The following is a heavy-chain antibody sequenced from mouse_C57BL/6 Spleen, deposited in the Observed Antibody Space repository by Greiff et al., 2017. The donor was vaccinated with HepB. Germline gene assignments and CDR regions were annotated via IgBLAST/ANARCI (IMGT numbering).Heavy chain of an antibody. V-gene: IGHV1-52*01. D-gene: IGHD1-1*01. CDR1: GYTFTSYW. J-gene: IGHJ1*03. Sequence: QVQLQQPGAELVRPGSSVKLSCKASGYTFTSYWMHWVKQRPIQGLEWIGNIDPSDSETHYNQKFKDKATLTVDKSSSTAYMQLSSLTSEDSAVYYCAHGRRDWYFDVWGTGTTVTVSS. CDR2: IDPSDSET. CDR3: AHGRRDWYFDV.